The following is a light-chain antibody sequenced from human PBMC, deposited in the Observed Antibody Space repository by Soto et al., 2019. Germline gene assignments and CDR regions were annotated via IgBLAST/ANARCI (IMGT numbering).Light chain of an antibody. Sequence: DIQMTQSPSTLSASVGDRVIITCRASQSISGWLAWYQQKPGKAPKLLISKASSLESGVPSRFSGSGSGTEFTLTISSLQADDIATYFFQQYNSYSWTFGQGTKGEIK. J-gene: IGKJ1*01. CDR3: QQYNSYSWT. V-gene: IGKV1-5*03. CDR1: QSISGW. CDR2: KAS.